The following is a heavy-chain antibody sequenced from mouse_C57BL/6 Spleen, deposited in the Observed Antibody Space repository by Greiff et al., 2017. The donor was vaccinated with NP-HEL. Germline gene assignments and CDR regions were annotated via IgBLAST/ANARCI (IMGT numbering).Heavy chain of an antibody. J-gene: IGHJ2*01. CDR1: GYTFTDYE. Sequence: VKLQESGAELVRPGASVTLSCKASGYTFTDYEMHWVKQTPVHGLEWIGAIDPETGGTAYNQKFKGKAILTADKSSSTAYMELRSLTSEDSAVYYCTRWDWDDYWGQGTTLTVSS. CDR2: IDPETGGT. CDR3: TRWDWDDY. D-gene: IGHD4-1*01. V-gene: IGHV1-15*01.